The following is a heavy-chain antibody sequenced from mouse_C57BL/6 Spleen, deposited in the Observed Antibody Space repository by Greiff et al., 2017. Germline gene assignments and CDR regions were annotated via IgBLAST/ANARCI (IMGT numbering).Heavy chain of an antibody. J-gene: IGHJ2*01. CDR2: IWRGGST. CDR3: ANSEGIYYGNSGYFAY. Sequence: QVQLKESGPGLVQPSQSLSITCTVSGFSLTSYGVHWVRQSPGKGLEWLGVIWRGGSTDYYAAFMSRLSITKDNSKSQVIFKMNSLQADDTAISYCANSEGIYYGNSGYFAYWGQGTTLTVSS. CDR1: GFSLTSYG. V-gene: IGHV2-5*01. D-gene: IGHD2-1*01.